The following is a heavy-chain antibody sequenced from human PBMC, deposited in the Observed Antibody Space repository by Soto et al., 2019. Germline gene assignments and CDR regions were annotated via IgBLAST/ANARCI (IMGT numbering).Heavy chain of an antibody. CDR3: AKGPYYDFWSGYYFDY. D-gene: IGHD3-3*01. V-gene: IGHV3-23*01. CDR1: GFTFSSYA. CDR2: ISGSGGST. Sequence: GGSLRLSCAASGFTFSSYAMSWVRHAPGKGLEWVSAISGSGGSTYYADSVKGRFTISRDNSKNTLYLQMNSLRAEDTAVYYCAKGPYYDFWSGYYFDYWGQGTLVTVSS. J-gene: IGHJ4*02.